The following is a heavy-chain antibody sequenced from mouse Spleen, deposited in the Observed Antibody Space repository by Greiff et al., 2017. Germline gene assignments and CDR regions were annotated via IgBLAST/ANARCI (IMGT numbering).Heavy chain of an antibody. Sequence: EVKLVESGGGLVKPGGSLKLSCAASGFTFSDYGMHWVRQAPEKGLEWVAYISSGSSTIYYADTVKGRFTISRDNAKNTLFLQMTSLRSEDTAMYYCARRNIYYYGSSHYFDYWGQGTTLTVSS. V-gene: IGHV5-17*01. CDR2: ISSGSSTI. CDR3: ARRNIYYYGSSHYFDY. CDR1: GFTFSDYG. D-gene: IGHD1-1*01. J-gene: IGHJ2*01.